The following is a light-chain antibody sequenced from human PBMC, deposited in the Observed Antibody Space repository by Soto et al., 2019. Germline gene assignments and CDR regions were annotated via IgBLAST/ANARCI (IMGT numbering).Light chain of an antibody. CDR1: QSVRSTY. CDR3: QQYDSSSWT. V-gene: IGKV3-20*01. CDR2: GAS. J-gene: IGKJ1*01. Sequence: EMVLTQSPGTLSLSPGERATLSCRASQSVRSTYLAWYQHRPGQAPRLLIYGASRRATGIPDRFSGSGSGTEFTLTISRLESEDFAVYYCQQYDSSSWTFGQGTKVEIK.